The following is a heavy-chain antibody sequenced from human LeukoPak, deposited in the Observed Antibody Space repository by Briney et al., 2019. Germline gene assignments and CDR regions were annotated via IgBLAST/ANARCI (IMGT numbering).Heavy chain of an antibody. V-gene: IGHV3-23*01. CDR3: AKLTLLGYCSGGSCYDRRVFDY. CDR2: ISDSGGST. J-gene: IGHJ4*02. CDR1: GFTFSNAW. Sequence: GGSLRLSCAASGFTFSNAWMSWVRQAPGKGLEWVSTISDSGGSTHYADSVKGRFTISRDNSKNTLYLQMNSLRAEDTAVYYCAKLTLLGYCSGGSCYDRRVFDYWGQGTLVTVSS. D-gene: IGHD2-15*01.